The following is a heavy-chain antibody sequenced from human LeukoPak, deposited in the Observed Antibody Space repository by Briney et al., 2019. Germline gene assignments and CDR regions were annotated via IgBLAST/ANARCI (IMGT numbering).Heavy chain of an antibody. V-gene: IGHV3-21*01. CDR1: EFTLSSYS. D-gene: IGHD5-18*01. J-gene: IGHJ4*02. Sequence: PGGSLRLSWEASEFTLSSYSMTWVRQAQGKGLKWFPSISSGSSYIYYADSLKGRFTISRDNAKNSLYLQMNSLRAEDTAVYYCARAGYSYGPRGFDIWGQGTLVTVSS. CDR3: ARAGYSYGPRGFDI. CDR2: ISSGSSYI.